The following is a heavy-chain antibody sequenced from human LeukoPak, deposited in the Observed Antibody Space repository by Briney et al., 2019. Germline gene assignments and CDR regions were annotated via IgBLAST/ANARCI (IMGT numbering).Heavy chain of an antibody. Sequence: GPSVKVSFKASGYTFTSYAMNWVRPAPGQGLEWMGWINTNTGNPTYAQGFTGRFVFSLDTSVSTAYLQISSLKAEDTAVYYCARDTTAAFDYWGQGTLVTVSS. J-gene: IGHJ4*02. D-gene: IGHD4-11*01. CDR2: INTNTGNP. CDR3: ARDTTAAFDY. CDR1: GYTFTSYA. V-gene: IGHV7-4-1*02.